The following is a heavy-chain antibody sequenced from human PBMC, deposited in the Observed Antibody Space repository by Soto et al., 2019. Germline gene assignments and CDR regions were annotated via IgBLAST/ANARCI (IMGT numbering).Heavy chain of an antibody. CDR1: GFTFSSYG. V-gene: IGHV3-30*18. Sequence: GGSLRLSCAASGFTFSSYGMHWVRQAPGKGLEWVAVISYDGSNKYYADSVKGRFTISRENSKNTLYLQMNSLRAEDTAVYYCAKDTRWLQLLSYYYGMDVWGQGTTVTVSS. CDR3: AKDTRWLQLLSYYYGMDV. CDR2: ISYDGSNK. D-gene: IGHD5-12*01. J-gene: IGHJ6*02.